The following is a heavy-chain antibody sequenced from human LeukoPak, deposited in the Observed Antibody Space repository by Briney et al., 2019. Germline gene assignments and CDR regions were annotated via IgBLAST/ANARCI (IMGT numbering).Heavy chain of an antibody. CDR2: IYSSGST. Sequence: SETLSLTCTVSGGSISSGSYYWSWIRQPAGKGLEWIGRIYSSGSTNYNPSLKSRVTISVDTSKNQFSLKLSSVTAADTAVYYCARAGLGIASKFDPWGQGTLVTVSS. CDR3: ARAGLGIASKFDP. CDR1: GGSISSGSYY. V-gene: IGHV4-61*02. D-gene: IGHD6-13*01. J-gene: IGHJ5*02.